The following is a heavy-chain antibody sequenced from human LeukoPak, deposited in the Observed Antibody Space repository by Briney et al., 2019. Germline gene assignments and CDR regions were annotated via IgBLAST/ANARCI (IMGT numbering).Heavy chain of an antibody. V-gene: IGHV4-59*01. D-gene: IGHD3-10*01. CDR2: IYYTGST. CDR3: ARDPDYYGSGSRFDY. Sequence: SETLSLTCTVSDGSISSYYWNWIRQPPGKGLEWIGYIYYTGSTNYNPSLKSRVTISVDTSENQFSLKLSSVTAADTAVYYCARDPDYYGSGSRFDYWGQGTLVTVSS. J-gene: IGHJ4*02. CDR1: DGSISSYY.